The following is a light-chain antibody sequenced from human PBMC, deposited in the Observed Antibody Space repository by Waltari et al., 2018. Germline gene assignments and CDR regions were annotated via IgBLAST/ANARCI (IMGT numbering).Light chain of an antibody. CDR3: AAWDDNLTGPL. J-gene: IGLJ3*02. CDR2: KNN. V-gene: IGLV1-47*01. Sequence: SVLTQPPSASGTPGQTVTIPCSGSSSNIGGNFVYWYQPLPGTAPQLLIYKNNQRPSGVPDRFSGSKSGTSASLAISGLRSDDEAEYYCAAWDDNLTGPLFGGGTKVTVL. CDR1: SSNIGGNF.